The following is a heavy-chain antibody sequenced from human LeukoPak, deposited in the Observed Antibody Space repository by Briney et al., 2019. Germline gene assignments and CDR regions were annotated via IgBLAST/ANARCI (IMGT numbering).Heavy chain of an antibody. D-gene: IGHD2-2*01. Sequence: PSETLSLTCAVYGGSFSGYYWSWIRQPPGKGLEWIGEINHSGSTNYNPSLKSRVTISVDTSKNQFSLKLSSVTAADTAVYYCARGRRYCSSTSCRDYYGMDVWGKGTTVTVSS. CDR2: INHSGST. J-gene: IGHJ6*04. CDR1: GGSFSGYY. V-gene: IGHV4-34*01. CDR3: ARGRRYCSSTSCRDYYGMDV.